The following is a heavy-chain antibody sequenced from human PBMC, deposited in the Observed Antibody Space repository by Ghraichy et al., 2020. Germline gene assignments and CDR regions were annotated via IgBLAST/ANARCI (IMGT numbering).Heavy chain of an antibody. J-gene: IGHJ5*02. D-gene: IGHD1-26*01. Sequence: ASVKVSCKVSGYTLTELTMHWVRQAPGKGLEWMGGFDPEDGETIYAQKFQGRVTMTEDTSTDTAYMELSTLRSEDTAVYYCATDVAGSYYHWGQGTLVTVSS. CDR2: FDPEDGET. CDR3: ATDVAGSYYH. CDR1: GYTLTELT. V-gene: IGHV1-24*01.